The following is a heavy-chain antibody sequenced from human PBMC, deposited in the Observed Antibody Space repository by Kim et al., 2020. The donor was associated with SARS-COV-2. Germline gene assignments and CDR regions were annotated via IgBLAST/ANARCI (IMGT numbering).Heavy chain of an antibody. V-gene: IGHV4-34*01. J-gene: IGHJ5*02. Sequence: GSTNYHPSLKSRVTISVDTSKNQFSLKLSSVTAADTAVYYCARGPRWFDPWGQGTLVTVSS. CDR2: GST. CDR3: ARGPRWFDP.